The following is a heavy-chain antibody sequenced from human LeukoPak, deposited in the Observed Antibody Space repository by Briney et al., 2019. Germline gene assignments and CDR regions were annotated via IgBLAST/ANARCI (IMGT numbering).Heavy chain of an antibody. D-gene: IGHD1-26*01. CDR1: RFTFSNYW. Sequence: GGSLRLSCAASRFTFSNYWMSWVRQAPGKGLEWVANIKQDGSEKTYVDSVKGRFTISRDNAKNSLYLQMNSLRAEDTAVYYCARGRIVGATDAFDIWGQGTMVTVSS. J-gene: IGHJ3*02. V-gene: IGHV3-7*01. CDR3: ARGRIVGATDAFDI. CDR2: IKQDGSEK.